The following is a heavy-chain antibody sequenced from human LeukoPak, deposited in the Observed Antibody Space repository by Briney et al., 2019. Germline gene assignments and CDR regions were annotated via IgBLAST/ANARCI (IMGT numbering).Heavy chain of an antibody. Sequence: GGSLRLSCSPSGFSFSGFGVHWVRQAPGKGLEWVALISHDGGNAEYAESVTGRFTISRDNSKNMVYLEMTSLRSDDTAVYYCARGTLELDYWGLGTLVIVSS. CDR3: ARGTLELDY. CDR1: GFSFSGFG. D-gene: IGHD1-1*01. J-gene: IGHJ4*02. CDR2: ISHDGGNA. V-gene: IGHV3-30*03.